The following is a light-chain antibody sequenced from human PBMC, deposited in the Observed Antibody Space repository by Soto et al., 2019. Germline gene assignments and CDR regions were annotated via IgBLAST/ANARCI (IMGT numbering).Light chain of an antibody. CDR3: QSYDRSSLYV. Sequence: NFMLTQPHSVSESPGKTVTISCTGSSGSVASNYVHWYQRRPGSAPTIVIYGDNQRPSGVPDRFSGSIDSSSNPASLTISRLKTEDEADYFCQSYDRSSLYVFGTGTKV. CDR2: GDN. CDR1: SGSVASNY. V-gene: IGLV6-57*02. J-gene: IGLJ1*01.